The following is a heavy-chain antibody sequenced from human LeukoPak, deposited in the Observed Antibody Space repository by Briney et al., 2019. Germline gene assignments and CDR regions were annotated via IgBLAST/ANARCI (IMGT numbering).Heavy chain of an antibody. D-gene: IGHD3-22*01. V-gene: IGHV4-4*02. CDR2: IHHSGST. CDR3: ARDPKDFYDTSNYLYFDY. CDR1: GGSISSSNW. J-gene: IGHJ4*02. Sequence: SETLSLTCAVSGGSISSSNWWSWVRQPPGKGLEWIGEIHHSGSTNYNPSLKSRVTISIDTSKNQFSLKLSSVTAADTAVYYCARDPKDFYDTSNYLYFDYWGRGTLVTVSS.